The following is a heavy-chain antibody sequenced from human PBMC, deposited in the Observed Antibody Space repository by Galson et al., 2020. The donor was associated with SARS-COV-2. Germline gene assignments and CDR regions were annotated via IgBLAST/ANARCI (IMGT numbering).Heavy chain of an antibody. J-gene: IGHJ4*02. CDR1: GFTFDDYA. CDR3: AKAVGEGYASSGYYYNY. CDR2: ISWNSGSI. Sequence: GGSLRLSCAAPGFTFDDYAMHWVRQAPGKGLEWVSGISWNSGSIGYADSVKGRFTISRDNAKNSLYLQMNSLRAEDTALYYCAKAVGEGYASSGYYYNYWGQGTLVTVSS. D-gene: IGHD3-22*01. V-gene: IGHV3-9*01.